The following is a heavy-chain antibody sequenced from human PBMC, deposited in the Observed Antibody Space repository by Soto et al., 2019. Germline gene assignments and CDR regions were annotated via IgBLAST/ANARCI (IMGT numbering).Heavy chain of an antibody. J-gene: IGHJ4*02. CDR1: GFTFSSFA. CDR3: AGPGYSSQDY. Sequence: EVQLLESGGGLVQPGGSLRLSCAASGFTFSSFALSWVRQAPGKGLEWVSAISGSGDGTDYADSVKGRFTISRDNSKNTLYLQMNSLGAEDAAVYYCAGPGYSSQDYWGQGALVTVSS. D-gene: IGHD5-18*01. CDR2: ISGSGDGT. V-gene: IGHV3-23*01.